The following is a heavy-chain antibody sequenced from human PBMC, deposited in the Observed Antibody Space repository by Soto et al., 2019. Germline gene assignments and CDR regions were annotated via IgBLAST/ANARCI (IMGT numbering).Heavy chain of an antibody. D-gene: IGHD6-19*01. Sequence: SETLSLTCTVSGGSISSSSYYWGWIRQPPWKGLEWIGSIYYSGSTYYNPSLKSRVTISVDTSKNQFSLKLSSVTAADTAVYYCAREVIAVAGRLDYWGQGXLVTVSS. CDR1: GGSISSSSYY. V-gene: IGHV4-39*02. J-gene: IGHJ4*02. CDR3: AREVIAVAGRLDY. CDR2: IYYSGST.